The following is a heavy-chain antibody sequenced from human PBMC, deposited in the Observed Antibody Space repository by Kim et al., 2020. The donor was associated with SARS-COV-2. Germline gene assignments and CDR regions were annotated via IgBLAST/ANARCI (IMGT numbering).Heavy chain of an antibody. CDR3: ARKDIVVGSEGNYAFDI. CDR2: IIPIFGTA. Sequence: SVKVSCKASGGTFSSYAISWVRQAPGQGLEWMGGIIPIFGTANYAQKFQGRVTIAADESTSTAYMELSSLRSEDTAVYYCARKDIVVGSEGNYAFDIWGQGTMVTVSS. J-gene: IGHJ3*02. V-gene: IGHV1-69*13. D-gene: IGHD2-21*01. CDR1: GGTFSSYA.